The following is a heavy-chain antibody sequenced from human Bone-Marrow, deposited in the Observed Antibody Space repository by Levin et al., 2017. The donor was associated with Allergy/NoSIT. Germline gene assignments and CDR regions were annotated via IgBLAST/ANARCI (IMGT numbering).Heavy chain of an antibody. CDR2: IYYSGST. CDR1: GGSISSYY. J-gene: IGHJ5*02. D-gene: IGHD2/OR15-2a*01. CDR3: ARAPNSTRFDP. V-gene: IGHV4-59*01. Sequence: SETLSLTCTVSGGSISSYYWSWIRQPPGKGLEWIGYIYYSGSTNYNPSLKSRVTISVDTSKNQFSLKLSSVTAADTAVYYCARAPNSTRFDPWGQGTLVTVSS.